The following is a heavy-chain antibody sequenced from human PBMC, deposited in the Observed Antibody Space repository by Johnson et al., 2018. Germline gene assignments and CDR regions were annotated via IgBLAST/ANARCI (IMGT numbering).Heavy chain of an antibody. D-gene: IGHD5-18*01. Sequence: QVQLVESGGGVVQPGRSLRLSCAASGFTFSGYGMHWVRQAPGKGLEWVAVIWYDGSNKYYADSVKGRFTISRDNSKNTRYLQMNSLRAEDTAVYYCARARSWGIQLYYYMDVWGKGTTVTVSS. CDR3: ARARSWGIQLYYYMDV. CDR2: IWYDGSNK. CDR1: GFTFSGYG. V-gene: IGHV3-33*01. J-gene: IGHJ6*03.